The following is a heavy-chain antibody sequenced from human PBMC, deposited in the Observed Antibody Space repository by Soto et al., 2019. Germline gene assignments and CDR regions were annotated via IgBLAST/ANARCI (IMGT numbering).Heavy chain of an antibody. V-gene: IGHV4-30-2*01. CDR2: IYHSGST. CDR3: ARDHGSGQEADYGMDV. Sequence: SETLSLTCAVSGGSISSGGYSWSWIRQPPGKGLEWIGYIYHSGSTYYNLSLKSRVTISVDRSKNQFSLKLSSVTAADTAVYYCARDHGSGQEADYGMDVWGQGTTVTVSS. CDR1: GGSISSGGYS. J-gene: IGHJ6*02. D-gene: IGHD3-10*01.